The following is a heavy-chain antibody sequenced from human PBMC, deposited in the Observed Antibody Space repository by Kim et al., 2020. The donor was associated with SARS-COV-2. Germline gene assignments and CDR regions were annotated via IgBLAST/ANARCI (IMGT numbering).Heavy chain of an antibody. D-gene: IGHD2-15*01. Sequence: NKYYAASVQGRFTIARDNSKNTLYLQMNSLRAEDTAVYYCARELAHFPLDYWGQGTLVTVSS. J-gene: IGHJ4*02. CDR2: NK. CDR3: ARELAHFPLDY. V-gene: IGHV3-30*01.